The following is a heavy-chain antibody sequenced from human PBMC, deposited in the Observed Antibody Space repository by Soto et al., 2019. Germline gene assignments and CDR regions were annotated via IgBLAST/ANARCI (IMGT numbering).Heavy chain of an antibody. CDR1: GNTFSYRY. J-gene: IGHJ4*02. CDR2: ITPFSGDV. D-gene: IGHD3-16*01. V-gene: IGHV1-45*02. Sequence: SVKVSCKAFGNTFSYRYLHWVRQAPGQALEWMGWITPFSGDVHYAQKFQERVTLTRDRSINTAYMRMSSLRSEDTAIYFCVSGGAGSGRFIRALSDHWGQGTLVPVSS. CDR3: VSGGAGSGRFIRALSDH.